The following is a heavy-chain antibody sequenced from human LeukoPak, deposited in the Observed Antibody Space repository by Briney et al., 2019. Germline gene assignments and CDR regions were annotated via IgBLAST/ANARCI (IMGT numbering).Heavy chain of an antibody. CDR3: ARTGFSYGSAGS. CDR1: NGSLNSGDSY. CDR2: FYYSGRT. D-gene: IGHD5-18*01. J-gene: IGHJ5*02. Sequence: PSQTLSLTCTVSNGSLNSGDSYWSWVRQPPGKGLEWIGCFYYSGRTYFNPSLRSRVAISGDTAKNQFSLKVNSVTAADTAVYFCARTGFSYGSAGSWGQGTLVTVSA. V-gene: IGHV4-30-4*01.